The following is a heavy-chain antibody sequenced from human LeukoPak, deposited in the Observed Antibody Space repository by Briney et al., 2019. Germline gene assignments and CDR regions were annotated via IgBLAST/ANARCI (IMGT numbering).Heavy chain of an antibody. CDR2: ISAYNGNT. CDR3: ARVLYSDYYDSSGYYLVG. V-gene: IGHV1-18*04. Sequence: GASVKVSCKASGYTFTGYYMRWVRQAPGQGLEWMGWISAYNGNTNYAQKLQGRVTMTTDTSTSTAYMELRSLRSDDTAVYYCARVLYSDYYDSSGYYLVGWGQGTLVTVSS. CDR1: GYTFTGYY. J-gene: IGHJ4*02. D-gene: IGHD3-22*01.